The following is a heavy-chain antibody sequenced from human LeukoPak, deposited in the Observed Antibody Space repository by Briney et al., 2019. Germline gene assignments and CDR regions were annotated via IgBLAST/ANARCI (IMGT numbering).Heavy chain of an antibody. CDR1: GGSISSYY. CDR2: IYTSGST. Sequence: PSETLSLTCTVSGGSISSYYWSWIRQPAGKGLKWIGRIYTSGSTNYNPSLKSRVTISVDTSKNQFSLKLSSVTAADTAVYYCARGGYGGNSRLNYFDYWGQGTLVTVSS. D-gene: IGHD4-23*01. CDR3: ARGGYGGNSRLNYFDY. V-gene: IGHV4-4*07. J-gene: IGHJ4*02.